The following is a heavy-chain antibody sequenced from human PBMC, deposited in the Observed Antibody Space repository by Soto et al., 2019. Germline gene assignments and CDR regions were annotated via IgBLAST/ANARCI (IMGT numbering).Heavy chain of an antibody. CDR2: TYYRSKWYN. CDR3: ASSAYSSRSPRYAFDI. CDR1: GDSVSSNSAA. J-gene: IGHJ3*02. D-gene: IGHD6-13*01. Sequence: PSQTLSLTCAISGDSVSSNSAAWNWIRQSPSRGLEWLGRTYYRSKWYNDYAVSVKSRITINPDTSKNQFSLQLNSVTPEDTAVYYCASSAYSSRSPRYAFDIWGQGTMVTVSS. V-gene: IGHV6-1*01.